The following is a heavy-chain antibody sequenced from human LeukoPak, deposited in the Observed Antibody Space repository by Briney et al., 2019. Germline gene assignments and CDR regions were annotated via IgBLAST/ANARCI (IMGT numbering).Heavy chain of an antibody. CDR3: ARVSAAGSMRGGSWNF. CDR2: ISAYNGNT. J-gene: IGHJ4*02. D-gene: IGHD2-15*01. V-gene: IGHV1-18*04. CDR1: GYTFTSYG. Sequence: ASVKVFCKASGYTFTSYGISWERQAPGQGLEWMGWISAYNGNTNYAQKLQGRVTMTTDTSTSTAYMELRSLRSDDTAVYYCARVSAAGSMRGGSWNFWGQGTLVTVSS.